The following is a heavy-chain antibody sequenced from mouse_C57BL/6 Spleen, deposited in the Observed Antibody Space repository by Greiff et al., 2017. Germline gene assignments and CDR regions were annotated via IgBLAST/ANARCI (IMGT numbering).Heavy chain of an antibody. V-gene: IGHV1-50*01. CDR1: GYTFTSYW. J-gene: IGHJ2*01. CDR2: IDPSDSYT. Sequence: QVQLKQPGAELVKPGASVKLSCKASGYTFTSYWMQWVKQRPGQGLEWIGEIDPSDSYTNYNQKFKGKATLTVDTSSSTAYMQLSSLTSEDSAVYYCAKGGYGNYEVGYFDYWGQGTTLTVSS. CDR3: AKGGYGNYEVGYFDY. D-gene: IGHD2-1*01.